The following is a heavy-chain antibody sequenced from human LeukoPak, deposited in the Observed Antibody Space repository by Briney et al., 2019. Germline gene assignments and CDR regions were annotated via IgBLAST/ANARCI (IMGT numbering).Heavy chain of an antibody. J-gene: IGHJ4*02. CDR1: GGSISSGRYY. Sequence: PSETLSLTCTVSGGSISSGRYYWSWIRQTAGTGLEWIGRVSTSGSTNYNPSLKSRVTISLDTSKNQFSLKLTSVTAADTAVYYCARTVWFGELFPPPHFDYWGQGTLVTVSS. CDR2: VSTSGST. V-gene: IGHV4-61*02. D-gene: IGHD3-10*01. CDR3: ARTVWFGELFPPPHFDY.